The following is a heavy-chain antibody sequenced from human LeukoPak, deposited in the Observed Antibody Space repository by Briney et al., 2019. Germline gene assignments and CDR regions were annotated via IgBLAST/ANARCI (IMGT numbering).Heavy chain of an antibody. Sequence: PSQTVSLTCTVSGGSISRGGYYWSWIRQHSGKGLEWIGYIDYSGSTYYNPSLESRVTISVDTSKNQFSLKLSSVTAADTAVYYCARNYYDSSDYFGLHHFDYWGQGTLVTVSS. J-gene: IGHJ4*02. V-gene: IGHV4-31*03. CDR3: ARNYYDSSDYFGLHHFDY. D-gene: IGHD3-22*01. CDR2: IDYSGST. CDR1: GGSISRGGYY.